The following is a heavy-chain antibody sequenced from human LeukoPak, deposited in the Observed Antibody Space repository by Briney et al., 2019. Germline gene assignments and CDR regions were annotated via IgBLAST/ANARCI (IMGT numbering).Heavy chain of an antibody. J-gene: IGHJ4*02. CDR2: ISSSGSTI. Sequence: GGSLRLSCAASGFTFSSYEMNWVRQAPGKGLEWVSYISSSGSTIYYADSVKGRFTISRDNAKNSLYLQMNGLRAEDTAVYYCACITKHFDYWGQGTLVTVSS. V-gene: IGHV3-48*03. CDR3: ACITKHFDY. CDR1: GFTFSSYE. D-gene: IGHD3-10*01.